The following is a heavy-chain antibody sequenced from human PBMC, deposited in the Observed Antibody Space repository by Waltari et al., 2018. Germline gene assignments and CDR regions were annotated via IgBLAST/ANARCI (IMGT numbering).Heavy chain of an antibody. D-gene: IGHD3-3*01. V-gene: IGHV1-2*02. CDR2: INPNSGGT. Sequence: QVQLVQSGAEVKKPGASVKVSCKASGYTFTGYYMHWVRQAPGQGLEWTGWINPNSGGTNYAQKFQGRVTMTRDTSISTAYMELSRLRSDDTAVYYCARESPPYYDFWSGYYYYGMDVWGQGTTVTVSS. J-gene: IGHJ6*02. CDR1: GYTFTGYY. CDR3: ARESPPYYDFWSGYYYYGMDV.